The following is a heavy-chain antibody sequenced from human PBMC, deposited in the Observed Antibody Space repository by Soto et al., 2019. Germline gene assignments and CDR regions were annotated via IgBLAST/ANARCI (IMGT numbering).Heavy chain of an antibody. Sequence: SETLSLTCAVSGGSISSGGYSWSWIRQPPGKGLEWIGYIYHSGSTYYNPSLKSRVTISVGRSKNQFSLKLSSVTAADTAVYYCARNPGYSSSWGYYFDYWGQGTLVTVSS. CDR1: GGSISSGGYS. V-gene: IGHV4-30-2*01. J-gene: IGHJ4*02. D-gene: IGHD6-13*01. CDR2: IYHSGST. CDR3: ARNPGYSSSWGYYFDY.